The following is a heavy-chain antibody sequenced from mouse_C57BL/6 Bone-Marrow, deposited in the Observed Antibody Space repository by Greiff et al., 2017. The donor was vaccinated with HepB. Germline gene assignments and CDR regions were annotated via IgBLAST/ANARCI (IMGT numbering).Heavy chain of an antibody. CDR2: IEPENGDT. V-gene: IGHV14-4*01. CDR1: GFNIKDDY. D-gene: IGHD1-1*01. J-gene: IGHJ2*01. CDR3: TLFITTVVGVDY. Sequence: VQLQQSGAELVRPGASVKLSCTASGFNIKDDYMHWVKQRPEQGLEWIGWIEPENGDTEYASKFQGKATITADTSSNTAYLQLSSLTSEDNAVYYCTLFITTVVGVDYWGQGTTLTVSS.